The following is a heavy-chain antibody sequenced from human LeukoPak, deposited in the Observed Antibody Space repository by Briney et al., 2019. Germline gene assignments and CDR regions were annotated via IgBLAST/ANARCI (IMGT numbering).Heavy chain of an antibody. CDR3: ARLFDY. Sequence: GGSLRLSCAASGFTFSSYSMNWVRQAPGKGLEWVSFISSNGETIYYADSAKGRFTISRDNAKNSLYLQMNSLRAEDTALYYCARLFDYWGQGTLVTVSS. J-gene: IGHJ4*02. CDR2: ISSNGETI. CDR1: GFTFSSYS. V-gene: IGHV3-48*01.